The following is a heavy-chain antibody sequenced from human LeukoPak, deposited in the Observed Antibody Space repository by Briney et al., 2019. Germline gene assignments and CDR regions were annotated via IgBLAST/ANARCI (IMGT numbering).Heavy chain of an antibody. D-gene: IGHD5/OR15-5a*01. CDR1: GFTFRSYG. CDR2: IKGDESEI. V-gene: IGHV3-7*04. J-gene: IGHJ5*02. CDR3: ARDVS. Sequence: GGSLRLSCAASGFTFRSYGMHWVRQAPGKGLEWVAAIKGDESEIYYVDSVKGRFTISRDNTKNSLYLQMNNLRAEDTAVFYCARDVSWGQGTLVTVSS.